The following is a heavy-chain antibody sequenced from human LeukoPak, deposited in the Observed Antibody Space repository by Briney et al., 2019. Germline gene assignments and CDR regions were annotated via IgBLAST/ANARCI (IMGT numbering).Heavy chain of an antibody. CDR3: ARDLSSTQWLVVPTNYYYYYGMDV. CDR2: ISYDGSNK. Sequence: PGRSLRLSCAASGFTFSSYAMHWVRQAPGKGLEWVAVISYDGSNKYYADSVKGRFTTSRDNSKNTLYLQMNSLRAEDTAVYYCARDLSSTQWLVVPTNYYYYYGMDVWGQGTTVTVSS. CDR1: GFTFSSYA. J-gene: IGHJ6*02. V-gene: IGHV3-30-3*01. D-gene: IGHD6-19*01.